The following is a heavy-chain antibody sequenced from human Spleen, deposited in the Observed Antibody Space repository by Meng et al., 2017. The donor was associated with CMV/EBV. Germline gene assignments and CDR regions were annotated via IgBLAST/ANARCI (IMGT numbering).Heavy chain of an antibody. V-gene: IGHV1-69*10. CDR1: GGTFGSNA. CDR3: ARAQAEYNTGWYSDS. D-gene: IGHD6-19*01. CDR2: IIPILGIP. J-gene: IGHJ4*02. Sequence: SVKVSCKASGGTFGSNALSWVRQAPGQGLEWMGGIIPILGIPKYAQKFQGRVTFTADKSTSAAYMELRSLRSEDTAVYFCARAQAEYNTGWYSDSWGQGTLVTVSS.